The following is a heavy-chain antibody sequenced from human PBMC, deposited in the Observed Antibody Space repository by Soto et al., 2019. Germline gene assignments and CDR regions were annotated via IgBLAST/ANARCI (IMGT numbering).Heavy chain of an antibody. CDR1: GSISSGGYY. V-gene: IGHV4-31*02. J-gene: IGHJ4*02. CDR2: IYYSGST. Sequence: GSISSGGYYWSWIRQHPGKGLEWIGYIYYSGSTYYNPSLKSRVTISVDTSKNQFSLKLSSVTAADTAVYYCARWDSSSALDYWGQGTLVTVSS. D-gene: IGHD6-13*01. CDR3: ARWDSSSALDY.